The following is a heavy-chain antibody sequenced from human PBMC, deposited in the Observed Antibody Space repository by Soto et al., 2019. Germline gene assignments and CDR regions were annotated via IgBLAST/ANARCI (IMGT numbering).Heavy chain of an antibody. Sequence: QVQLVESGGGVVQPGRSLRLSCAASGFTFSAYAMHWVRQAPGKGLEWVAVIWYDGSNKYYADSVRGRFTISRDNSKNTLYLQVNSLRAEDTDVYYCARAPSSGWGFDCWGQGTLVTVSS. V-gene: IGHV3-30-3*01. CDR3: ARAPSSGWGFDC. CDR1: GFTFSAYA. J-gene: IGHJ4*02. CDR2: IWYDGSNK. D-gene: IGHD6-19*01.